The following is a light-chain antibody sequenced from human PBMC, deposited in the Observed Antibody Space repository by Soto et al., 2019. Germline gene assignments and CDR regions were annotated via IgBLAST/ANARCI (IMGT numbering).Light chain of an antibody. V-gene: IGKV1-5*01. J-gene: IGKJ1*01. CDR3: QQYNSYWT. Sequence: DIQMTQSPSTLSASVGDRVTITCRASQSISSWLAWYQQKPGKAPKLPIYDASSLESGVPSRFSGSGSGTEFTLTISSLQPDDFATYYCQQYNSYWTFGKGTKVEIK. CDR1: QSISSW. CDR2: DAS.